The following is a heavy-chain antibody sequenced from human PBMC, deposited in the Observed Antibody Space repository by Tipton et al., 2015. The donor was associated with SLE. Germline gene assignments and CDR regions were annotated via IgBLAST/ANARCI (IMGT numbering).Heavy chain of an antibody. Sequence: TLSLTCTVSGGSISSYYWSWIRPPAGKGREWIGRFYTCGGPNSNPSLTSRVTMSVDTSKNQFSLRRSSVSAADTAVYYCARGGGSYAVYNWFDPWGQGTLVTVSS. D-gene: IGHD1-26*01. V-gene: IGHV4-4*07. CDR2: FYTCGGP. CDR1: GGSISSYY. CDR3: ARGGGSYAVYNWFDP. J-gene: IGHJ5*02.